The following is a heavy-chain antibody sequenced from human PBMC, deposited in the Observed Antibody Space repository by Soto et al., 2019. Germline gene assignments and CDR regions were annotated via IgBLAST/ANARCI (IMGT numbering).Heavy chain of an antibody. J-gene: IGHJ4*02. CDR3: ARGYSYDTSGYYRPESFDY. CDR1: GFTFSSYS. CDR2: ISSSSYYI. V-gene: IGHV3-21*01. Sequence: GGSLRLSCAASGFTFSSYSMNWVRQAPGKGLEWVSSISSSSYYIYYADSVKGRFTISRDNAQNSLYLQMNNLRVEDAAVYYCARGYSYDTSGYYRPESFDYWGQGTLVTVSS. D-gene: IGHD3-22*01.